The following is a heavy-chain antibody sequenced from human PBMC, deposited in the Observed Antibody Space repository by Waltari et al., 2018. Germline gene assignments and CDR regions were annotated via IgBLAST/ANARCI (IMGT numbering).Heavy chain of an antibody. CDR3: ARGPDHAKTGY. J-gene: IGHJ4*02. CDR1: GGSCSGYY. V-gene: IGHV4-34*01. CDR2: MHPSGST. Sequence: QVQLQQWGAGLLKPSETLSLPCAVYGGSCSGYYGSWIRQPPGKGLEWIGEMHPSGSTYYNPSLQSRVTILVDTSKNQLSLKLSSVTAADTAVYYCARGPDHAKTGYWGQGTLVTVSS.